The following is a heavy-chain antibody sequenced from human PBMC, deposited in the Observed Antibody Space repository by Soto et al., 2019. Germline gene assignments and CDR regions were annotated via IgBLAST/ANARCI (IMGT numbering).Heavy chain of an antibody. CDR1: GFTVSSNY. V-gene: IGHV3-66*01. Sequence: GGSLRLSCAASGFTVSSNYMSWVRQAPGKGLEWVSVIYSGGSTYYADSVKGRFTISRDNSKNTLYLQMNSLRAEDTAVYYCARSPPSSSSDQDYFDYWGQGTLVTVSS. D-gene: IGHD6-13*01. J-gene: IGHJ4*02. CDR2: IYSGGST. CDR3: ARSPPSSSSDQDYFDY.